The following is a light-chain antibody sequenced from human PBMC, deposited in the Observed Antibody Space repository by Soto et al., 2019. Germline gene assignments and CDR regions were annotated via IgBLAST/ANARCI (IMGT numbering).Light chain of an antibody. CDR1: KLGDKY. CDR2: QDS. CDR3: QGWDSSTVI. J-gene: IGLJ2*01. Sequence: SYELTQPPSVSVSPGQTASITCSGDKLGDKYACWYQQKPGQSPVLVIYQDSKRPSGIPERFSGTNSGNTATLTISGTQAMDEADDYGQGWDSSTVIFGGGTKVTVL. V-gene: IGLV3-1*01.